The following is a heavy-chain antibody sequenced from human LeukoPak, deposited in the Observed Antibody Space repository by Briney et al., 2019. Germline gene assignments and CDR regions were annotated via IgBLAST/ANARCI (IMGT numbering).Heavy chain of an antibody. CDR2: INSDGSST. V-gene: IGHV3-74*01. CDR3: ARSPYSSSWYFDY. J-gene: IGHJ4*02. D-gene: IGHD6-13*01. CDR1: GFTVSSNY. Sequence: GGSLRLSCAASGFTVSSNYMSWVRQARGKGLVWVSRINSDGSSTSYADSVKGRFTISRDNAKNTLYLQMNSLRAEDTAVYYCARSPYSSSWYFDYWGQGTLVTVSS.